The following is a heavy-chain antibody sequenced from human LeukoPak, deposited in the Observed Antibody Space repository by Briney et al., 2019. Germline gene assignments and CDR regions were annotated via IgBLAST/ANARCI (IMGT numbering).Heavy chain of an antibody. CDR3: ATIQSGGRRTFDY. D-gene: IGHD2-15*01. J-gene: IGHJ4*02. V-gene: IGHV3-74*01. CDR2: IDPDASST. Sequence: GGSLRLSCTASGFTFSKYWMHWVRQPQGEGLGWVSRIDPDASSTNYADSVKGRFTISRDNARNTVYLQMNSLRADDTALYYCATIQSGGRRTFDYWGQGILVTVSS. CDR1: GFTFSKYW.